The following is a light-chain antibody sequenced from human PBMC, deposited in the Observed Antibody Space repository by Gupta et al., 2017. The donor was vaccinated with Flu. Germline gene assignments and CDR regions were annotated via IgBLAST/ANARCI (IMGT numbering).Light chain of an antibody. J-gene: IGKJ5*01. V-gene: IGKV1-5*03. Sequence: GDRVTITCLASQSISNWLAWYQQKPGKAPNLLIYKASNLESGVPSRFTGSGFGTEFTLTINSLQPDDFGTYYCQQYHSYLISFGQGTRLEI. CDR2: KAS. CDR3: QQYHSYLIS. CDR1: QSISNW.